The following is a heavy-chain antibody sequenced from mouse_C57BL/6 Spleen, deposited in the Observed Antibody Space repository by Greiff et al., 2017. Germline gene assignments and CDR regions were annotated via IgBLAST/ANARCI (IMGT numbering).Heavy chain of an antibody. D-gene: IGHD2-10*02. CDR3: ARPGVWFWYFDV. CDR1: GFTFSDYG. CDR2: ISSGSSTI. V-gene: IGHV5-17*01. Sequence: EVKLQESGGGLVKPGGSLKLSCAASGFTFSDYGMHWVRQAPEKGLEWVAYISSGSSTIYYADTVKGRFTISRDNAKNTLFLQMTSLRSEDTAMYYCARPGVWFWYFDVWGTGTTVTVAS. J-gene: IGHJ1*03.